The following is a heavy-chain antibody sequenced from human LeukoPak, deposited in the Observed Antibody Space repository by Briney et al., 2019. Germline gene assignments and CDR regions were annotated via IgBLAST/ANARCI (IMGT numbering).Heavy chain of an antibody. CDR3: ATVNRYSYGFDY. Sequence: ASVKVSCKASGYTFTGYYIHWVRQAPGQGLEWMGWINPNSGGTIYAQKFQGRVTMTEDTSTDTAYMELSSLRSEDTAVYYCATVNRYSYGFDYWGQGTLVTVSS. CDR2: INPNSGGT. CDR1: GYTFTGYY. J-gene: IGHJ4*02. D-gene: IGHD5-18*01. V-gene: IGHV1-2*02.